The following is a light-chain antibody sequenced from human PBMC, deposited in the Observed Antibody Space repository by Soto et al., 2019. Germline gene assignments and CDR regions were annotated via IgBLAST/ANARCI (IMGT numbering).Light chain of an antibody. CDR2: GAS. V-gene: IGKV3-15*01. CDR3: QQYHKWPIT. CDR1: QSISIN. Sequence: EVVLTQSPATLSVSPGERATLSCRASQSISINLAWYQQIPGQVPRLLIYGASTRATGIPARFSGSGSGTDFTLTITSLQSEDFALYYCQQYHKWPITFGQGTRL. J-gene: IGKJ5*01.